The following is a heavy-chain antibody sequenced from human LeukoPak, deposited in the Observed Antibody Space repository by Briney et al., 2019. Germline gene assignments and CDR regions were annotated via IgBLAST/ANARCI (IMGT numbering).Heavy chain of an antibody. Sequence: GGSLRLSCAASGFTFEIYAMSWVRLAPGKGLQWVASMCGSAGCTFYEDSVEGRFTISRDNSKNVLYLQMNSLRAEDTAIYYCTRDRPNYHESNGHYYNRDGDHWGQGTLVTVSS. D-gene: IGHD3-22*01. J-gene: IGHJ5*02. V-gene: IGHV3-23*01. CDR3: TRDRPNYHESNGHYYNRDGDH. CDR2: MCGSAGCT. CDR1: GFTFEIYA.